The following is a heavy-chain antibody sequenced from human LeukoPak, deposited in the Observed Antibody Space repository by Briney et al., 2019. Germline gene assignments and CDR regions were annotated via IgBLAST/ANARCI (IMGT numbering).Heavy chain of an antibody. CDR1: GFTFSSYG. CDR3: ARDGSPSPGVHYDFWRLPSRYGMDV. J-gene: IGHJ6*02. CDR2: IWYDGSNK. D-gene: IGHD3-3*01. Sequence: PGGSLRLSCAASGFTFSSYGMHWVRQAPGKGLEWVAVIWYDGSNKYYADSVKGRFTISRDNSKNTLYLQMNSLRAEDTAVYYCARDGSPSPGVHYDFWRLPSRYGMDVWGQGTTVTVSS. V-gene: IGHV3-33*01.